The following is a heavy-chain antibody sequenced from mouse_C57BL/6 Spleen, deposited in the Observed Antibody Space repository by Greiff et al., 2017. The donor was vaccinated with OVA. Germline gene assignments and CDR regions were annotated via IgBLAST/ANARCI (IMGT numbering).Heavy chain of an antibody. J-gene: IGHJ1*03. CDR1: GYSFTGYF. V-gene: IGHV1-20*01. D-gene: IGHD2-3*01. CDR2: INPYNGDT. Sequence: VQLKESGPELVKPGDSVKISCKASGYSFTGYFMNWVMQSHGKSLEWIGRINPYNGDTFYNQKFKGKATLTVDKSSSTAHMELRSLTSEDSAVYYCARYYDGYSWYFDVWGTGTTVTVSS. CDR3: ARYYDGYSWYFDV.